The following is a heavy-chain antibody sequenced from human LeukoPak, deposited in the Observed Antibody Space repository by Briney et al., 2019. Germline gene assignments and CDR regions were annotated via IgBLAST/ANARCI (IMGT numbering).Heavy chain of an antibody. CDR2: IYHSGTT. V-gene: IGHV4-38-2*02. D-gene: IGHD5-18*01. CDR3: AREEVDTAMVFFVWPSFFDY. J-gene: IGHJ4*02. CDR1: GYSISTGYY. Sequence: KSSETLSLTCTVSGYSISTGYYWGWIRQPPGKGLEWIGSIYHSGTTYYNPSLKSRVTISVDTSKNQFSLKLSSVTAADTAVYYCAREEVDTAMVFFVWPSFFDYWGQGTLVTVSS.